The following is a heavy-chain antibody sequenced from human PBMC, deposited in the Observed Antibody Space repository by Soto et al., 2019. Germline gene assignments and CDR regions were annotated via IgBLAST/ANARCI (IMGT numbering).Heavy chain of an antibody. CDR1: GGTFSSFT. Sequence: QVQLVQSGAEVKKPGSSVKVSCKASGGTFSSFTISWVRQAPGQGLEWMGGIIPIYGTANYAQKFQGRVTITADASTRTAYMELISLRSEDTAVYYCAKDRRADWESYYYYAMDVWGQGTTVTVSS. V-gene: IGHV1-69*01. D-gene: IGHD1-26*01. CDR3: AKDRRADWESYYYYAMDV. J-gene: IGHJ6*02. CDR2: IIPIYGTA.